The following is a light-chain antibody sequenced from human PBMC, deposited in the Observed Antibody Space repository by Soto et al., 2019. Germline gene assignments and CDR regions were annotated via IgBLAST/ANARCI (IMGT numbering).Light chain of an antibody. J-gene: IGKJ2*01. CDR3: QQYYNWPPYT. V-gene: IGKV3-15*01. Sequence: EIVMTQSPATLSVSPGERATLSCRASQSVSRNLAWYQQKPGQAPRLLMYGASTRATGIPARFSGSGSGTEFTLTISSLRSEDFAVYFCQQYYNWPPYTFGQGTKLEIK. CDR1: QSVSRN. CDR2: GAS.